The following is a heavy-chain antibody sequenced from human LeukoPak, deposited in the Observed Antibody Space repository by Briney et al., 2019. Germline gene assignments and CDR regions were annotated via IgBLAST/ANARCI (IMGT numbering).Heavy chain of an antibody. CDR1: GITFTNSA. CDR3: AKDLGLDFDY. J-gene: IGHJ4*02. Sequence: GGSLRLSCAASGITFTNSAMHWVRQAPGKGLEWVALMSYDGRSTYYADSVKGRFTISRDTSKNTLYLQMNSLRGDDAAVYYCAKDLGLDFDYWGQGTLVTVSS. CDR2: MSYDGRST. V-gene: IGHV3-30*18. D-gene: IGHD3-10*01.